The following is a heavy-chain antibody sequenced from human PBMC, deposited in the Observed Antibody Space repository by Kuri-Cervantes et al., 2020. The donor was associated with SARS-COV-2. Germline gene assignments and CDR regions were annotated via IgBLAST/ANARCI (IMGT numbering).Heavy chain of an antibody. CDR2: IYTSGST. CDR3: ARDADSSGSLDY. CDR1: GDSISSYY. Sequence: ESLKISCTVSGDSISSYYWSWIRQPAGKGLEWIGRIYTSGSTNYNPSLKSRVTVSVDTSKNQFSLKLSSVTAADTAVYYCARDADSSGSLDYWGQGTLVTVSS. J-gene: IGHJ4*02. D-gene: IGHD3-22*01. V-gene: IGHV4-4*07.